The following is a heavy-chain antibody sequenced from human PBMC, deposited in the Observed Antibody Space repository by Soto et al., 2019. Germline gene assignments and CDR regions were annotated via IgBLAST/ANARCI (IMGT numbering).Heavy chain of an antibody. J-gene: IGHJ2*01. V-gene: IGHV3-13*04. D-gene: IGHD6-13*01. CDR3: ARGGIAAAGTWYFDL. CDR2: IGTAGDT. CDR1: GFTFSSYD. Sequence: PGGSLRLSYAASGFTFSSYDMHWVRQATGKGLEWVSAIGTAGDTYYPGSVKGRFTISRENAKNSLYLQMNSLRAGDTAVYYCARGGIAAAGTWYFDLWGRGTLVTVSS.